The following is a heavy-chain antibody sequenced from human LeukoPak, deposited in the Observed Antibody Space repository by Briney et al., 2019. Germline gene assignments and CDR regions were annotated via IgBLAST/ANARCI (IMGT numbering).Heavy chain of an antibody. CDR3: ARGTRDSPWYFDL. CDR1: GYTFTGYY. J-gene: IGHJ2*01. Sequence: ASVKVSFKASGYTFTGYYMHWVRQAPGQGLGWMGWINPNSGGTNYAQKFQGRVTMTRDTSISTAYMELSRLRSDDTAVYYCARGTRDSPWYFDLWGRGTLVTVSS. CDR2: INPNSGGT. D-gene: IGHD2-21*02. V-gene: IGHV1-2*02.